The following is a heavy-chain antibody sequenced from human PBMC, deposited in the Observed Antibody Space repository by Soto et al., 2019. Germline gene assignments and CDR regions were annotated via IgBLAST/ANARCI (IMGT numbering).Heavy chain of an antibody. V-gene: IGHV1-18*01. J-gene: IGHJ6*02. CDR2: ISAYNGNT. D-gene: IGHD6-13*01. Sequence: QVQLVQSGAEVKKPGASVKVSCKASGYTFTSYGISWVRQAPGQGLEWMGWISAYNGNTNYAQKLQGRVTMTTDTPTSTDYLELRSLRSDDTAVYYSARGGGRIAAAGKGDYYYYGMDVWGQGTTVTVSS. CDR3: ARGGGRIAAAGKGDYYYYGMDV. CDR1: GYTFTSYG.